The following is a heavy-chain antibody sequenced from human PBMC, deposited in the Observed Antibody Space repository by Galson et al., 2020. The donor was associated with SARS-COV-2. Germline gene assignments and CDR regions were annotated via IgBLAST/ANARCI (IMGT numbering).Heavy chain of an antibody. D-gene: IGHD6-19*01. CDR3: LAYSSTRHNY. J-gene: IGHJ4*02. V-gene: IGHV3-64D*09. Sequence: GGSLRLSCSASGFMFSDYAMHWVRQAPGKGLEYVSAMSSNGGTSFYTDSVNGRFTMSRDNSQNMFYLQMTGLRLEDTAVYFCLAYSSTRHNYWGQGTLVTVSS. CDR1: GFMFSDYA. CDR2: MSSNGGTS.